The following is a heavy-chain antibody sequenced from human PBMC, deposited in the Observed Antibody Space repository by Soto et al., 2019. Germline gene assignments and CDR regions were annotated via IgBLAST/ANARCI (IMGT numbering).Heavy chain of an antibody. D-gene: IGHD2-2*01. J-gene: IGHJ4*02. Sequence: EVQLLESGGGLVQPGGSLRLSCAASGFTFSNYAMSWVRQAPGKGLEWVSAISGSGASTYYADSVKGRFTISRDNSKNTLYLQMNSLRAEDTAVYYCAKEYCASTSCNCDHWGQGTLGTVSS. CDR1: GFTFSNYA. CDR3: AKEYCASTSCNCDH. V-gene: IGHV3-23*01. CDR2: ISGSGAST.